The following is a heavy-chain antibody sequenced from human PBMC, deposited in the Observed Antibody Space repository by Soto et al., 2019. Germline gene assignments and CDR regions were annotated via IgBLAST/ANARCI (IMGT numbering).Heavy chain of an antibody. J-gene: IGHJ4*02. CDR2: IYHRGST. Sequence: SATLSLTCAVSGGSLSNYYWSWIRQSPGKGLEWIGEIYHRGSTNYNPSLKSRVTISVDTSKNQFYLKLSSVTAADTAVYYRATSKIYFLQSGGSHHGPLGVWGQGTLVTVSS. CDR1: GGSLSNYY. D-gene: IGHD2-15*01. CDR3: ATSKIYFLQSGGSHHGPLGV. V-gene: IGHV4-34*01.